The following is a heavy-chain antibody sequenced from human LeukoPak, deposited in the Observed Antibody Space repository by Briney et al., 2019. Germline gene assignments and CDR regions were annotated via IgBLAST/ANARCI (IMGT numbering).Heavy chain of an antibody. D-gene: IGHD2-21*02. Sequence: GGSLRLSCAASGFTFSSYAMHGVRHAPGEGLEWVAVISYDGSNKYYADSVKGRFTISRDNSKNTLYLQMNSMRAEDTAVYYCAREVAHCGGDCYSHFDYWGQGTLVTVSS. CDR2: ISYDGSNK. J-gene: IGHJ4*02. V-gene: IGHV3-30-3*01. CDR3: AREVAHCGGDCYSHFDY. CDR1: GFTFSSYA.